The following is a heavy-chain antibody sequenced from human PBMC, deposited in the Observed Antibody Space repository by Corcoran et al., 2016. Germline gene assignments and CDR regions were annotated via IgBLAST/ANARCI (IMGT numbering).Heavy chain of an antibody. CDR1: GGTFSSYA. V-gene: IGHV1-69*01. D-gene: IGHD4-17*01. CDR2: IIPIFGTA. CDR3: ARDYGDYDRNYYGMDV. Sequence: QVQLVQSGAEVKKPGSSVKVSCKASGGTFSSYAISWVRQAPGPGLEWMGGIIPIFGTANYAQKFQGRVTITADESTSTAYMELNSLRSGDTAGYYCARDYGDYDRNYYGMDVWGQGTTVTVSS. J-gene: IGHJ6*02.